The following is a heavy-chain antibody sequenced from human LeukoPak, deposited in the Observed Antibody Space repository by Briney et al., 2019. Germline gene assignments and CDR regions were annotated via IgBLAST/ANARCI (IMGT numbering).Heavy chain of an antibody. Sequence: SETLSLTCTVSGCSFSSYYWSWIRQPAGKGLEWIGRIYTSGSTNYNPSPTSRVTMSVEPSKNHFSLKLRSVTAADTAVYYCARGGEYGDYRHTQYFQHWGQGTLVTVSS. CDR2: IYTSGST. J-gene: IGHJ1*01. D-gene: IGHD4-17*01. V-gene: IGHV4-4*07. CDR3: ARGGEYGDYRHTQYFQH. CDR1: GCSFSSYY.